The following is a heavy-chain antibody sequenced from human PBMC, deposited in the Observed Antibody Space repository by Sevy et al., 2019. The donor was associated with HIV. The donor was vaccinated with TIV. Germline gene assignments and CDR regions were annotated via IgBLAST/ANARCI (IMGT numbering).Heavy chain of an antibody. CDR1: GGSIISYY. Sequence: SETLSLTCTVSGGSIISYYWSWIRQPPGKGLEWIGYIYNSFTTYYNPSLRSRVTISVDTSKNQFSLKLSSVTAADTAVYYCAGDFKGGDGYRSNGMDVWGQGTTVTVSS. D-gene: IGHD3-16*01. V-gene: IGHV4-59*01. J-gene: IGHJ6*02. CDR3: AGDFKGGDGYRSNGMDV. CDR2: IYNSFTT.